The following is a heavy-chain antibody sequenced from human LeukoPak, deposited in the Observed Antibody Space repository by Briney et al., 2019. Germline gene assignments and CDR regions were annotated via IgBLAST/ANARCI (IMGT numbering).Heavy chain of an antibody. Sequence: GGSLRLSCAASGFTFSSYAMSWFRQPPGKGLNWVSSISGSGGNTFYADSVKGRFTISRDNSKTTLYLQMNSLRAEDTAVYYCARDWPSEWQHLPDYDAVDIWGQGTMVTVSS. CDR3: ARDWPSEWQHLPDYDAVDI. D-gene: IGHD6-13*01. V-gene: IGHV3-23*01. CDR2: ISGSGGNT. CDR1: GFTFSSYA. J-gene: IGHJ3*02.